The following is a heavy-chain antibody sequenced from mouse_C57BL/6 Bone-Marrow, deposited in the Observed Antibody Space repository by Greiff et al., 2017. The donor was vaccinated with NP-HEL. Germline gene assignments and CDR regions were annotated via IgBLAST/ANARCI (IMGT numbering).Heavy chain of an antibody. D-gene: IGHD1-1*01. CDR3: APTVVATDWYFDV. Sequence: EVKLVESGGGLVKPGGSLKLSCAASGFTFSSYAMSWVRQTPEKRLEWVATISDGGSYTYYPDNVQGRFTISRDNAKNNLYLQMSHLKSEDTAMYYCAPTVVATDWYFDVWGTGTTVTVSS. CDR1: GFTFSSYA. V-gene: IGHV5-4*03. J-gene: IGHJ1*03. CDR2: ISDGGSYT.